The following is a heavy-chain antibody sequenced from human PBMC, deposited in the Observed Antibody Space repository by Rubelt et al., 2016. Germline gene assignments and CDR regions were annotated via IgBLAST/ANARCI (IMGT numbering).Heavy chain of an antibody. V-gene: IGHV1-24*01. CDR1: GYTLTELS. CDR3: ATDGKRVVPAAPPSEGMDV. D-gene: IGHD2-2*01. Sequence: GYTLTELSMHWVRQAPGKGLEWMGGFDPEDGETIYAQKFQGRVTMTEDTSTDTAYMELSSLRSEDTAVYYCATDGKRVVPAAPPSEGMDVWGQGTTVTVSS. CDR2: FDPEDGET. J-gene: IGHJ6*02.